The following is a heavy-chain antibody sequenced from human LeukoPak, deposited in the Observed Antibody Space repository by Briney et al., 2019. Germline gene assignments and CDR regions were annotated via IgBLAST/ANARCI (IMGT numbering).Heavy chain of an antibody. Sequence: SETLSLTCAVYGGSFSGYYWSWIRQPPGKGLEWIGEINHSGSTNYNPSLKSRVTISVDTSKNQFSLKLSSVTAADTAVYYCARGRRGYSGTYYYYSMDVWGQGTTVTVSS. CDR1: GGSFSGYY. D-gene: IGHD5-12*01. CDR2: INHSGST. V-gene: IGHV4-34*01. CDR3: ARGRRGYSGTYYYYSMDV. J-gene: IGHJ6*02.